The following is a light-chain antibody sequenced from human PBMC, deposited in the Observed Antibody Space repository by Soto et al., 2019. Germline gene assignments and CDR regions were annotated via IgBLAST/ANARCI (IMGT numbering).Light chain of an antibody. J-gene: IGLJ1*01. CDR3: AAWADSLNVLYV. CDR2: NNN. CDR1: RSNIGPNA. V-gene: IGLV1-44*01. Sequence: QSVLTQPPSASATPGQRVTISCSGSRSNIGPNAVNWYQQLPGTAPRLLIYNNNQRPSGVPDRFSGSKSGTSASLSISGLXXXXXXXXFCAAWADSLNVLYVFGTGTKVTVL.